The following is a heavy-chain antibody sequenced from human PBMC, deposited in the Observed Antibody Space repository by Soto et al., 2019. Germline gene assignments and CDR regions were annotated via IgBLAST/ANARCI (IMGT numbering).Heavy chain of an antibody. CDR1: GVTFSSYA. CDR2: IIPIFGTA. CDR3: ARISSRDYYDSSGYST. Sequence: SVKVSCKASGVTFSSYAISWVRQAPGQGLEWMGGIIPIFGTANYAQKFQGRVTITADESTSTAYMELSSLRSEDTAVYYCARISSRDYYDSSGYSTWGQGTMVTVSS. D-gene: IGHD3-22*01. J-gene: IGHJ3*01. V-gene: IGHV1-69*13.